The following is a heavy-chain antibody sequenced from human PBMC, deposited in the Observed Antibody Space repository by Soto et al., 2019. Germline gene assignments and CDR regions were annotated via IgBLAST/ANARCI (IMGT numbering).Heavy chain of an antibody. Sequence: QMQESGPGLVEPSGTLSLTCDVSGVSISSGSWWSWVRQPPGKGLEWIGEIFHSGSTKYNPSLKSXXTIPVDNSKNHFSLRVTSVTAADTAVYYCARDGPDGYNLGYWGQGTLVTVSS. CDR1: GVSISSGSW. D-gene: IGHD5-12*01. V-gene: IGHV4-4*02. CDR3: ARDGPDGYNLGY. J-gene: IGHJ4*02. CDR2: IFHSGST.